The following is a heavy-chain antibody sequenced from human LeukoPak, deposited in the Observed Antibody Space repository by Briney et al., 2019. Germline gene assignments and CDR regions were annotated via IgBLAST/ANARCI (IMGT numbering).Heavy chain of an antibody. J-gene: IGHJ4*02. CDR1: GFTFSSYA. CDR2: IKQDGSEK. D-gene: IGHD2-21*01. CDR3: AKNTESQVIFRD. V-gene: IGHV3-7*01. Sequence: GGSLRLSCAASGFTFSSYAMHWVRQAPGKGLEWVGNIKQDGSEKYYLDSVKGRFTISRDNARNSLDLQMNSLRAEDTAVYYCAKNTESQVIFRDWCQGTLVTVSS.